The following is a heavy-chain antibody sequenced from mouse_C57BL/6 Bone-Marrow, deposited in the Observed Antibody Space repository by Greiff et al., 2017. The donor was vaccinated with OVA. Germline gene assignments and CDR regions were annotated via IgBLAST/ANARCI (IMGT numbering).Heavy chain of an antibody. V-gene: IGHV1-64*01. D-gene: IGHD1-1*01. J-gene: IGHJ1*03. CDR1: GYTFTSYW. CDR3: ARDGNYYGSSPRYFDV. Sequence: QVQLQQPGAELVKPGASVKLSCKASGYTFTSYWMHWVKQRPGQGLEWIGMIHPNSGSTNYNEKFKSKATLTVDKSSSTAYMQLSSLTSEDSAVYYCARDGNYYGSSPRYFDVWGTGTTVTVSS. CDR2: IHPNSGST.